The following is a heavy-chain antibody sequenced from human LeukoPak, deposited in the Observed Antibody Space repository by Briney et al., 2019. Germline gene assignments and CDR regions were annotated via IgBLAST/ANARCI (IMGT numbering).Heavy chain of an antibody. Sequence: GGALRLSCATSGFTFGDHSMNWVRQAPGRGLEWISSISSASNYIYCSVTTKGRFTISRDNFDKSLYLQMNSLRVEDTAVYYCARVRGANWFFDVWGRGTLVTVSS. CDR2: ISSASNYI. J-gene: IGHJ2*01. V-gene: IGHV3-21*01. D-gene: IGHD3-10*01. CDR1: GFTFGDHS. CDR3: ARVRGANWFFDV.